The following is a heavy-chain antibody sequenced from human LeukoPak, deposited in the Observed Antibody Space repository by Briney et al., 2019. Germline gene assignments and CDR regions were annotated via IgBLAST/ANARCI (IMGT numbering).Heavy chain of an antibody. CDR2: ISTFNGNT. Sequence: GASVKVSCKASGGTFSSYAISWVRQAPGQGLEWMGWISTFNGNTKYAQKFQDRVTMTTDTSTATAYLDLRSLRSDDTAVYYCARTRSSSSSWYGQFDYWGQGTLVTVSS. CDR3: ARTRSSSSSWYGQFDY. CDR1: GGTFSSYA. V-gene: IGHV1-18*01. D-gene: IGHD6-13*01. J-gene: IGHJ4*02.